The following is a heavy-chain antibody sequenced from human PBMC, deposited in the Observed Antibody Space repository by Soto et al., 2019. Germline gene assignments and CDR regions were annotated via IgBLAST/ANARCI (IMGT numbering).Heavy chain of an antibody. J-gene: IGHJ5*01. V-gene: IGHV1-69*01. D-gene: IGHD1-26*01. Sequence: QVQLEQSGAEVKKPESSVRVSCKASGGTFRSDAFTWVRQAPGQGLEWVGGIIPIFGKATYAQKFQDRVKFTADESTNTTYMELSSLRSEDTATYYCARGATGGTYDSWGPGTLVTVSA. CDR3: ARGATGGTYDS. CDR2: IIPIFGKA. CDR1: GGTFRSDA.